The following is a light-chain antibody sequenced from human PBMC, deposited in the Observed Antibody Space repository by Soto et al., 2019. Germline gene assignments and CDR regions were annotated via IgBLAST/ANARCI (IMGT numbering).Light chain of an antibody. CDR3: VLNMGSGIWV. CDR2: NTN. CDR1: SGSVSTSYY. Sequence: QTVVTQEPSFSVSPGGTVTLTCGLSSGSVSTSYYPSWYQQTPGQAPRTLIYNTNTRSAGVPDRFSGSILENKAALTITGARADDESDYYCVLNMGSGIWVFGGGTKLTVL. J-gene: IGLJ2*01. V-gene: IGLV8-61*01.